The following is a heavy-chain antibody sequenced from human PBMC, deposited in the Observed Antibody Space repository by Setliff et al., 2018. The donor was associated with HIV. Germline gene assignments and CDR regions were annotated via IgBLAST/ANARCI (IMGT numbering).Heavy chain of an antibody. J-gene: IGHJ4*02. CDR3: ARNGPHGSGWYNYFDF. Sequence: GASVKVSCKASGGTFSSYVISWVRQAPGQGPEWMGGIIPMYGVTNYAQKFQDRVTITADEFTNTAYMEVSSLRSEDTAVYYCARNGPHGSGWYNYFDFWGQGTLVTVSS. D-gene: IGHD6-19*01. CDR1: GGTFSSYV. V-gene: IGHV1-69*13. CDR2: IIPMYGVT.